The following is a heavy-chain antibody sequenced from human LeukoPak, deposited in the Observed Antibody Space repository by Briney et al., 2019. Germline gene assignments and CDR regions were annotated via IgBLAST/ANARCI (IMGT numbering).Heavy chain of an antibody. CDR2: MNPNSGNT. J-gene: IGHJ4*02. Sequence: ASVKVSCKASGYTFTSYDINWVRQATGQGLEWMGWMNPNSGNTGYAQKFQGRVTMTRSTSISTAYMELSSLRSEDTAVYYCALYDFWSGYNGNNDYWGQGTLVTVSS. D-gene: IGHD3-3*01. CDR3: ALYDFWSGYNGNNDY. V-gene: IGHV1-8*01. CDR1: GYTFTSYD.